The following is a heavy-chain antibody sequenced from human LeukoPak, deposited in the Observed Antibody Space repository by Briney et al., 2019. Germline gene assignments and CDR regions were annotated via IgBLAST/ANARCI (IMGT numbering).Heavy chain of an antibody. CDR2: INTNTGNP. CDR3: AREDSGWYY. V-gene: IGHV7-4-1*02. CDR1: GYTFTNYA. J-gene: IGHJ4*02. Sequence: EASVKVFCKASGYTFTNYAMNWVRQAPGQGLEWMGWINTNTGNPTYAQGFTGRFVFSLDTSVSTAYLQISSLKAEDTAVYYCAREDSGWYYWGQGTLVTVSS. D-gene: IGHD6-19*01.